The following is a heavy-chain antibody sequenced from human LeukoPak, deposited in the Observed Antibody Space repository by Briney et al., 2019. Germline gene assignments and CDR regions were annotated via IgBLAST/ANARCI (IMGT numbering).Heavy chain of an antibody. CDR3: ARRRNGVPYYFDY. Sequence: PSETLSLTCTVSGGSISTSDYYWGWIRQPPGKGLERIGSFYYSGSTYYNPSLKSRLTISVDTSNNQFSLRLTSVTAADTAVYYCARRRNGVPYYFDYWGQGTLVTVSS. D-gene: IGHD1-1*01. CDR1: GGSISTSDYY. V-gene: IGHV4-39*01. CDR2: FYYSGST. J-gene: IGHJ4*02.